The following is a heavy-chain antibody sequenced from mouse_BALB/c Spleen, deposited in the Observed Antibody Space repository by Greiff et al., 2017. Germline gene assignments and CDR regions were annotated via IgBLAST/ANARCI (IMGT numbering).Heavy chain of an antibody. D-gene: IGHD1-1*01. CDR1: GYSITSDYA. J-gene: IGHJ3*01. CDR2: ISYSGST. CDR3: ARCYYYGSSEFAY. Sequence: DVKLQESGPGLVKPSQSLSLTCTVTGYSITSDYAWNWIRQFPGNKLEWMGYISYSGSTSYNPSLKSRISITRDTSKNQFFLQLNSVTTEDTATYYCARCYYYGSSEFAYWGQGTLVTVSA. V-gene: IGHV3-2*02.